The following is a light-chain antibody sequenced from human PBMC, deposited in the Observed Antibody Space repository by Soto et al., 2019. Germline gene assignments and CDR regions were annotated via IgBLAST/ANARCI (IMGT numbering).Light chain of an antibody. Sequence: QSVLTQPPSVSAAPGQKVIISCSGSSSNIGNNFVSWYQQHPDKAPHLVIYDVNKRPSGVPARFSGSKSGNTASLTISGLQADDEADYYCCSYAGSYTYVFGIGTKVTVL. V-gene: IGLV2-11*02. CDR3: CSYAGSYTYV. CDR1: SSNIGNNF. CDR2: DVN. J-gene: IGLJ1*01.